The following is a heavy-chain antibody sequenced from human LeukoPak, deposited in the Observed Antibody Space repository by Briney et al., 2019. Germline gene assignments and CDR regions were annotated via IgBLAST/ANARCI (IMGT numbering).Heavy chain of an antibody. CDR3: AIYYDSSGSIDH. J-gene: IGHJ4*02. Sequence: PGGSLRLSCAASGFIFSDYYMTWIRQTPGKGLEWLSYISDSGSTINSADSVKGRLTISRDNAKKSLFLQMNSLRAEDTAVYYCAIYYDSSGSIDHWGQGTLVTVSS. D-gene: IGHD3-22*01. CDR1: GFIFSDYY. V-gene: IGHV3-11*01. CDR2: ISDSGSTI.